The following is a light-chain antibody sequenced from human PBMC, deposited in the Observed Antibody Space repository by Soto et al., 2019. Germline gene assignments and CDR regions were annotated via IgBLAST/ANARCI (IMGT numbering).Light chain of an antibody. CDR1: QSINSD. CDR3: QQRSSWIT. J-gene: IGKJ5*01. V-gene: IGKV3-11*01. CDR2: GAS. Sequence: EIVMTQSSATLSVSPGERVILSCRASQSINSDLAWYQQKPGQAPRFLIYGASTRATGIPARFSGSGSATDFTLTISSLEPEDFAVYYCQQRSSWITFGQGTRLEIK.